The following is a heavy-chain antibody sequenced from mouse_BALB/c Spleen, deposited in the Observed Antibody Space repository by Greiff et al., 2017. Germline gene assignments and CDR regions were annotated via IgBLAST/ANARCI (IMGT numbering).Heavy chain of an antibody. Sequence: VQLKQSGPELVKPGASVKMSCKASGYTFTSYVMHWVKQKPGQGLEWIGYINPYNDGTKYNEKFKGKATLTSDKSSSTAYMELSSLTSEDSAVYYCARRRPSYAMDYWGQGTSVTVSS. J-gene: IGHJ4*01. CDR1: GYTFTSYV. CDR3: ARRRPSYAMDY. CDR2: INPYNDGT. V-gene: IGHV1-14*01.